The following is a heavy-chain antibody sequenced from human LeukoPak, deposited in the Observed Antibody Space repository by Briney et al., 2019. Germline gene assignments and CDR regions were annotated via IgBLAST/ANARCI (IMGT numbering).Heavy chain of an antibody. CDR3: AKRVQGNTGPFHC. V-gene: IGHV3-23*01. Sequence: GGSLRLSCAASGFTFSGYAMSWVRQAPGKGLEWVSGISGRGDNTYYTDSVKGRFTISRDNSKNTLRLQMNSLRDEDTAVYYCAKRVQGNTGPFHCWGQGTLASVSS. J-gene: IGHJ4*02. CDR2: ISGRGDNT. D-gene: IGHD4-23*01. CDR1: GFTFSGYA.